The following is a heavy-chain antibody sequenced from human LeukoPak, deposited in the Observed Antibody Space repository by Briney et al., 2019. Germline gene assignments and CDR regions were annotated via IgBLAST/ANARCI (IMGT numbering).Heavy chain of an antibody. CDR1: GYTFTSYD. D-gene: IGHD3-22*01. CDR2: VSPNSANT. V-gene: IGHV1-8*01. CDR3: AIKLSSGGY. Sequence: ASVRVSCKASGYTFTSYDVNWVRQATGQGLEWMGWVSPNSANTAYAQKFQGRVTMTRNTSISTAYMELSSLRSEDTAVYYCAIKLSSGGYWGQGTLVTVSS. J-gene: IGHJ4*02.